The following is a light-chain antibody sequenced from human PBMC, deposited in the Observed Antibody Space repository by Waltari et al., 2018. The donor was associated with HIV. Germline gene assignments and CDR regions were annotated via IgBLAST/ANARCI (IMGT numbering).Light chain of an antibody. CDR1: SSNIGNNA. Sequence: QSVLTQPPSVSEAPRQRVTISCSGSSSNIGNNAVNWYQQVPGKAPKLLIYYDDLLSSGVSDRFSGSKSGTSASLAIRGRQSEDEAGYYCAAWDDYLNGYVFGSGTKVTVL. J-gene: IGLJ1*01. V-gene: IGLV1-36*01. CDR2: YDD. CDR3: AAWDDYLNGYV.